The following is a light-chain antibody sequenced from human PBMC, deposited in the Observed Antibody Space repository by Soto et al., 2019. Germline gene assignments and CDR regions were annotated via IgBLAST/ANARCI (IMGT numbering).Light chain of an antibody. Sequence: DVVLTQSPLSLPVTLGQPASISCRSSQSLLYSDGNTYLNCLQQRPGQSPRRLFSKVSDRDSGVPDRFSGSGSGTDVTLKISRVEAEDVAIYFCMQGTHWHRTFGQGTKLEIK. V-gene: IGKV2-30*01. CDR2: KVS. CDR3: MQGTHWHRT. CDR1: QSLLYSDGNTY. J-gene: IGKJ2*01.